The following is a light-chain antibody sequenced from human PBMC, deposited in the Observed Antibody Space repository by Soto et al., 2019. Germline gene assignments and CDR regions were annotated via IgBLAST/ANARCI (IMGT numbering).Light chain of an antibody. Sequence: DIVMTQSPDSLAVSLGERATINCKSSQSVLYSSNNKNYLAWYKQKPGQPPKLLISWASTRESGVPDRFSGSGSGTNFTLTISSLQAEDVAVYYCQQYYSTPPTFGQGTKLEIK. V-gene: IGKV4-1*01. CDR2: WAS. J-gene: IGKJ2*01. CDR1: QSVLYSSNNKNY. CDR3: QQYYSTPPT.